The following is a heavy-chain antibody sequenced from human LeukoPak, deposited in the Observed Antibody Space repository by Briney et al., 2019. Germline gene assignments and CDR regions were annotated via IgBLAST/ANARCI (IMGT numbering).Heavy chain of an antibody. CDR3: ARVAVLMLYGSSFYYFDY. V-gene: IGHV1-2*02. Sequence: ASVKVSCKASGYTFTDFYIHWVRQAPGQGLEWMGWINPNSGGTNYAQKFQGRVTMTRDPSISTAYVELSRLRSDDTAVYYCARVAVLMLYGSSFYYFDYWGQGALVTVSS. J-gene: IGHJ4*02. CDR2: INPNSGGT. CDR1: GYTFTDFY. D-gene: IGHD2-8*01.